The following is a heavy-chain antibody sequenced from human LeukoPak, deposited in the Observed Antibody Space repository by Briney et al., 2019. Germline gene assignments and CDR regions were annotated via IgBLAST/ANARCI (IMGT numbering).Heavy chain of an antibody. CDR1: GGTFSSYA. CDR2: LIPIFGTA. CDR3: ARAYYYDSSGYYPLDY. D-gene: IGHD3-22*01. V-gene: IGHV1-69*13. J-gene: IGHJ4*02. Sequence: GASVKVSCKASGGTFSSYAISWVRQAPGQGLEWMGGLIPIFGTANYAQQFQGRVTITADESTSTAYMELSSLRSEDTAVCYCARAYYYDSSGYYPLDYWGQGTLVTVSS.